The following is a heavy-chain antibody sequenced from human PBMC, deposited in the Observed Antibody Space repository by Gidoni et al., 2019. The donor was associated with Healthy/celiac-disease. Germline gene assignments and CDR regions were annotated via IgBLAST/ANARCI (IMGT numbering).Heavy chain of an antibody. CDR2: IYSGGST. CDR1: GFTVSSNY. D-gene: IGHD2-15*01. J-gene: IGHJ3*02. Sequence: EVQLVESGGGLVQPGGSLRLSCAASGFTVSSNYMSWVRQAPGKGLELVSVIYSGGSTYYADSVKGRFTISRDNSKNTLYLQMNSLRAEDTAVYYCARDGLYDAFDIWGQGTMVTVSS. CDR3: ARDGLYDAFDI. V-gene: IGHV3-66*01.